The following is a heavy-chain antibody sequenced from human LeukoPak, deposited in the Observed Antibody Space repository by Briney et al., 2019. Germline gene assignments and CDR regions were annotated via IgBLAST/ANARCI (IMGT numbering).Heavy chain of an antibody. CDR2: IYYSGST. J-gene: IGHJ3*02. Sequence: SETLSLTCTVSGGSISSSSYYWGWIRQPPGKGLEWIGSIYYSGSTYYNPSLKSRVTISVDTSKNQFSLKLSSVTAADTAVYYCARVMRVSTNYVPDAFDIWGQGSMVTVSS. CDR3: ARVMRVSTNYVPDAFDI. CDR1: GGSISSSSYY. V-gene: IGHV4-39*07. D-gene: IGHD4/OR15-4a*01.